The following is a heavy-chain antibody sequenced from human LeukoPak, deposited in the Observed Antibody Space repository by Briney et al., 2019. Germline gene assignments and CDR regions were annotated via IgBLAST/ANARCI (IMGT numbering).Heavy chain of an antibody. CDR3: ARVFDS. Sequence: SETLSLTCTVSGGSVSTSDYYWGWIRQSPVKGLEWIGDVFYTGETNYNPSLRGRATISIDTSKNQFSLKLTYVTAADTAVYYCARVFDSWGQGTLVTVSS. J-gene: IGHJ4*02. V-gene: IGHV4-39*07. CDR1: GGSVSTSDYY. CDR2: VFYTGET.